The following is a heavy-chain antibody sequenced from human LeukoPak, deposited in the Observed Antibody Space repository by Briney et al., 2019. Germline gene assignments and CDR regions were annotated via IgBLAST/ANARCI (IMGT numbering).Heavy chain of an antibody. Sequence: GASVKVSCKASGYTFTDYYMHWVRQAPGQGLEWMGLINPNSGGTNYAQKFQGRVTMTRDTSISTAYMELGGLRSDDTAVYYCARGSRPVYNLLTGKRYFDYWGQGTLLTVSS. V-gene: IGHV1-2*02. CDR3: ARGSRPVYNLLTGKRYFDY. J-gene: IGHJ4*02. D-gene: IGHD3-9*01. CDR1: GYTFTDYY. CDR2: INPNSGGT.